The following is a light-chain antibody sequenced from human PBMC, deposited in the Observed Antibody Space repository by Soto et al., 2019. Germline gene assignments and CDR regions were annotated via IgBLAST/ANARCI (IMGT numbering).Light chain of an antibody. CDR3: QQLNSFPLT. CDR1: QGIGSY. Sequence: IQLTQSPSSLSASVGDRVTITCGANQGIGSYLACYQQKPGKAPNLLIYAASTLYSGVPARFSGSGSGTDFTLTISSLRPEDFATYYCQQLNSFPLTFGQGTRLEIK. V-gene: IGKV1-9*01. J-gene: IGKJ5*01. CDR2: AAS.